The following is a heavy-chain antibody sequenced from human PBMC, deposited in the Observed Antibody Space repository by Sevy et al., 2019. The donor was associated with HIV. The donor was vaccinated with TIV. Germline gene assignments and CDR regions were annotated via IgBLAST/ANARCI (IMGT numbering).Heavy chain of an antibody. V-gene: IGHV4-59*01. CDR3: AREGTEDYMDV. CDR2: VYYSGST. Sequence: SETLSLTCTVSGSSISSYYWSWIRQPPGKGLEWIGYVYYSGSTNYNPSLKSRVTISVDTSKNQFSLKLSSVTAADTAVYYCAREGTEDYMDVWGKGTTVTVSS. J-gene: IGHJ6*03. CDR1: GSSISSYY. D-gene: IGHD3-10*01.